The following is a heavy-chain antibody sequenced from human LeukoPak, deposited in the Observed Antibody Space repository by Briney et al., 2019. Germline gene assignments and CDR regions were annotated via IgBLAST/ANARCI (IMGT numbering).Heavy chain of an antibody. CDR1: GGTFSSYT. CDR3: AALEDIVVVPAGIP. J-gene: IGHJ5*02. CDR2: IIPIFGTA. D-gene: IGHD2-2*01. Sequence: SVKVSCKASGGTFSSYTISWVRQAPGQGLEWMGGIIPIFGTANYAQKFQGRVTITADKSTSTAYMELSSLRSEDTAVYYCAALEDIVVVPAGIPWGQGTLVTVSS. V-gene: IGHV1-69*06.